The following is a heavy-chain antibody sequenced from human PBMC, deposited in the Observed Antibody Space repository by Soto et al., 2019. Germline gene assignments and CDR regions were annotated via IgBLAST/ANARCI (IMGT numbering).Heavy chain of an antibody. CDR2: IYYSGGT. CDR1: GGSISSYY. D-gene: IGHD3-16*02. J-gene: IGHJ3*02. CDR3: ARSFYYAFDI. Sequence: PLETLSLTCTVSGGSISSYYWSWIRQPPGKGLECIGYIYYSGGTNYNPSLKSRVTMSIDTSKNQFSLKLTSVTAADTAVYYCARSFYYAFDIWGQGTMVTVSS. V-gene: IGHV4-59*08.